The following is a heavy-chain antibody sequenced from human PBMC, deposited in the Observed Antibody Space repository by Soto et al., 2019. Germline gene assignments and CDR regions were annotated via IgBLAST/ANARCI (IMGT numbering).Heavy chain of an antibody. CDR1: GYTFTSYG. V-gene: IGHV1-18*01. CDR2: ISAYNGNT. Sequence: ASVKVSCKASGYTFTSYGISWVRQAPGQGLEWMGWISAYNGNTNYAQKLQGRVTMTTDTSTSTAYMELRSLRSDDTAVYYCARNYYDSSGRSTTSDYWGQGTPVTVSS. CDR3: ARNYYDSSGRSTTSDY. D-gene: IGHD3-22*01. J-gene: IGHJ4*02.